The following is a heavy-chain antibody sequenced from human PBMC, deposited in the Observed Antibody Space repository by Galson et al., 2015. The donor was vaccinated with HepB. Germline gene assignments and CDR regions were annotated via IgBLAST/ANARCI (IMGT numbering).Heavy chain of an antibody. CDR2: ISYDGSNK. CDR3: AKDLFRCSSTSCYKHPNDY. Sequence: SLRLSCAASGFTFSSYGMHWVRQAPGKGLEWVAVISYDGSNKYYADSVKGRFTISRDNSKNTLYLQMNSLRAEDTAVYYCAKDLFRCSSTSCYKHPNDYWGQGTLVTVSS. V-gene: IGHV3-30*18. J-gene: IGHJ4*02. CDR1: GFTFSSYG. D-gene: IGHD2-2*02.